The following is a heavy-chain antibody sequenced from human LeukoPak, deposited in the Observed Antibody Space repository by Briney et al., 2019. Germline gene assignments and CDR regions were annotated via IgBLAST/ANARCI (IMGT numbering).Heavy chain of an antibody. V-gene: IGHV3-7*03. CDR2: IKKDGSEK. J-gene: IGHJ4*02. CDR1: GFTSSSYW. CDR3: ARGLYSSTTYYDY. Sequence: GGSLRLSCAASGFTSSSYWMSWVRQAPGKGLEWVANIKKDGSEKYYVDSVKGQFTISRDNAKNSLYLQMNSLRAEDTAVYFCARGLYSSTTYYDYWGQGTLVTVSS. D-gene: IGHD6-13*01.